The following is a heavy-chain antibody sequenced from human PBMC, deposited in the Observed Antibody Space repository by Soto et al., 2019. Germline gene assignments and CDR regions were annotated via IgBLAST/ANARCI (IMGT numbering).Heavy chain of an antibody. J-gene: IGHJ6*02. V-gene: IGHV3-74*01. Sequence: EVQLVESGGGLVQPGGSLRLSCAASGFTFNNYWMHWVRQAPGEGLVWVSRINYEGSSTNSADSVQGRFTISRDIAKNSLHMQMNSLRADDTGAYYCARGGYCAQGDYYGRDVWGQGTTVTVSS. CDR3: ARGGYCAQGDYYGRDV. D-gene: IGHD1-26*01. CDR1: GFTFNNYW. CDR2: INYEGSST.